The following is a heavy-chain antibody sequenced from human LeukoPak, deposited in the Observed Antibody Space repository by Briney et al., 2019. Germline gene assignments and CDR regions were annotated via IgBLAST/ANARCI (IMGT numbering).Heavy chain of an antibody. CDR2: IYHSGST. V-gene: IGHV4-34*01. CDR1: GGSFSGYY. J-gene: IGHJ5*02. Sequence: PSETLSLTCAVYGGSFSGYYWSWIRQPPGMGLEWIGYIYHSGSTYYNPSLKSRVTISVDRSKNQFSLKLSSVTAADTAVYYCAGLLWFGEYPGGNNWFDPWGQGTLVTVSS. D-gene: IGHD3-10*01. CDR3: AGLLWFGEYPGGNNWFDP.